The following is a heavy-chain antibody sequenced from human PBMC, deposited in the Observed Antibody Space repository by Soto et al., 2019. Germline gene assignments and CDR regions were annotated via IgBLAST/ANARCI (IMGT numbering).Heavy chain of an antibody. CDR2: IYHSGST. Sequence: QVQMQESGPGLVKPSGTLSLTCAVSGGSISSSNWWSWVRQPPGKGLEWIGEIYHSGSTNYNPSLKSRVTISVDKSKNQFSLKLRSVTAADTAVYYRARDQYLDWSTNWFDPWGQGTLVTVSS. CDR1: GGSISSSNW. V-gene: IGHV4-4*02. D-gene: IGHD3-9*01. J-gene: IGHJ5*02. CDR3: ARDQYLDWSTNWFDP.